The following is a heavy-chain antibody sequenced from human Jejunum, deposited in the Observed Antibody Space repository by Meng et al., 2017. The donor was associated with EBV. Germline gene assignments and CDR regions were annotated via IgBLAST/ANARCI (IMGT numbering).Heavy chain of an antibody. CDR3: ARNWNF. D-gene: IGHD1-1*01. J-gene: IGHJ4*02. CDR1: GGSVSSGTYY. Sequence: QVQLQEAGPGLVKPSETLSLTGTVSGGSVSSGTYYWTWIRQPPGKGLEWIGYIYNSGSTNYNPSLKSRVTISLDTSKNQFSLKLSSVTAADTAMYYCARNWNFWGQGTLVTVAS. V-gene: IGHV4-61*01. CDR2: IYNSGST.